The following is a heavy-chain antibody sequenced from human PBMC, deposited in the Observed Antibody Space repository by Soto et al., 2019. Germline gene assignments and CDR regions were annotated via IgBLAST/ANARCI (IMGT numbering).Heavy chain of an antibody. CDR1: GFPFINYA. D-gene: IGHD6-13*01. V-gene: IGHV3-23*01. CDR2: IGGGDGST. J-gene: IGHJ3*02. Sequence: EVQLLESGGGLVQPGGSLRLSCAASGFPFINYAMSWVRQAPGKGREGVSTIGGGDGSTYYADSVKGRFTISRDNSNSALYLQMNSLRVGDTAIYYCAKGILVKPPGTRTFDIWGQGTMVIVSS. CDR3: AKGILVKPPGTRTFDI.